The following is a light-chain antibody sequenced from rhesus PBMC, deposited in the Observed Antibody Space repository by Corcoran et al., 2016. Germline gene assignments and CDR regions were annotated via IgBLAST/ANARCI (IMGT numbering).Light chain of an antibody. CDR2: AAS. J-gene: IGKJ4*01. Sequence: DIQMTQSPSSLSASTGDRVTITCRASQAINTDLNWYQQKPGKPPKRLISAASSLETGVPSRFSGRGSGTEFGLTIRNLQAEDFATYYCQQYKNTPLTFGGGTKVEIK. CDR1: QAINTD. V-gene: IGKV1-43*01. CDR3: QQYKNTPLT.